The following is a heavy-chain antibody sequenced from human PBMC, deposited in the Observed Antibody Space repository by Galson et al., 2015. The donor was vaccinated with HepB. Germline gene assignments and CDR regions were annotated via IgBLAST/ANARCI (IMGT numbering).Heavy chain of an antibody. Sequence: SLRLSCAASGFTFSSYAMHWIRQAPGKGLEWVAVISYDGSNKYYADSVKGRFTISRDNSKNTLYLQMNSLRAEDTAVYYCASGLYGSGSYSFDYWGQGTLVTVSS. J-gene: IGHJ4*02. CDR2: ISYDGSNK. CDR1: GFTFSSYA. CDR3: ASGLYGSGSYSFDY. D-gene: IGHD3-10*01. V-gene: IGHV3-30-3*01.